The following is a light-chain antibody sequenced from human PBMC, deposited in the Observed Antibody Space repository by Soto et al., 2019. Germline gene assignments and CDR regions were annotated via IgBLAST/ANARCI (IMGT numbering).Light chain of an antibody. CDR2: DVS. J-gene: IGLJ1*01. CDR1: STDVGGYNS. CDR3: CSYAGTYTYV. Sequence: QAALPQPRSVSGSPGQSVTISCTGSSTDVGGYNSVSWYQQHPGKAPKLMIYDVSKRPSGVPDRFFGSKSGNTASLTISGLQAEDDADYYCCSYAGTYTYVLGTGTKLTV. V-gene: IGLV2-11*01.